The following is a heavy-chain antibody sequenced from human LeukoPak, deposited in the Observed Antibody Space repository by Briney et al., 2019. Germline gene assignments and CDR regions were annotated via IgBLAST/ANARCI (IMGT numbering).Heavy chain of an antibody. Sequence: PSETLSLTCTVSGDSISSSYWSWIRQPPGKRLEWVGYVHYTGKTNYNPSLNNRATISVDMSKNQFSLTLTSVTLADTAVYYCARGYYDRSGSSNPFDSWAREPWSPSPQ. CDR1: GDSISSSY. J-gene: IGHJ4*02. CDR2: VHYTGKT. CDR3: ARGYYDRSGSSNPFDS. V-gene: IGHV4-59*01. D-gene: IGHD3-22*01.